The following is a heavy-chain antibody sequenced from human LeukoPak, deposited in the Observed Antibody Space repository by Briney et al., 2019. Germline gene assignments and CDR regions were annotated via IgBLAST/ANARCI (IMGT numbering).Heavy chain of an antibody. J-gene: IGHJ5*02. CDR1: GYTFTSYG. CDR3: ARDGAQSSRWRYYDFWSGYLNWFDP. V-gene: IGHV1-46*01. D-gene: IGHD3-3*01. Sequence: GASVKVSCKASGYTFTSYGISWVRQAPGQGLEWMGIINPSGGSTSYAQKFQGRVTMTRDTSTSTVYMELSSLRSEDTAVYYCARDGAQSSRWRYYDFWSGYLNWFDPWGQGTLVTVSS. CDR2: INPSGGST.